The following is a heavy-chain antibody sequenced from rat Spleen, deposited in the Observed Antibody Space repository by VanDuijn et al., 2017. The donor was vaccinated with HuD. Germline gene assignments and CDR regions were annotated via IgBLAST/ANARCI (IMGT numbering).Heavy chain of an antibody. CDR2: ISYDGSTT. V-gene: IGHV5S10*01. J-gene: IGHJ1*01. CDR3: AGAGYLRDWYFDL. Sequence: EVQLVESGGGLVQPGRSLKLSCAASGFTFNDHFMAWVRQAPTKGLEWVATISYDGSTTYYRDSVKGRFTISRDNAKNTLFLQMDSLRSEDTATYYCAGAGYLRDWYFDLWGLGAMFAVSS. CDR1: GFTFNDHF. D-gene: IGHD2-2*01.